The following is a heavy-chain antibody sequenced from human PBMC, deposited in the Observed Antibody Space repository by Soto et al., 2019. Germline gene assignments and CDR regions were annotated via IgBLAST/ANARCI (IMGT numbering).Heavy chain of an antibody. J-gene: IGHJ4*02. CDR2: IIPVFGKA. CDR3: ARDGTLYDSSAYYYVY. Sequence: QVQLVQSGAEVKKPGSSVKVSCKASGGTVSRSAINWVRQAPGQGLEWMGGIIPVFGKANYAQKFQGRVTITADESTSTGYMELRSLTSEDTAVYYCARDGTLYDSSAYYYVYWGQGTLVTVSS. CDR1: GGTVSRSA. D-gene: IGHD3-22*01. V-gene: IGHV1-69*01.